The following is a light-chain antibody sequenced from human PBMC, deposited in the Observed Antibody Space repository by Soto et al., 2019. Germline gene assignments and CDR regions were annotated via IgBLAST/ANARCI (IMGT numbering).Light chain of an antibody. CDR2: EVS. CDR1: SSDVGAYNY. V-gene: IGLV2-14*01. J-gene: IGLJ1*01. CDR3: SSLTTSFTYV. Sequence: QSALTQPASVSGSPGQSVAISCTGSSSDVGAYNYISWYQQHPGKAPKLLLSEVSSRPSGVSDRFSGSKSGNTASLTISGLQAADEADYYCSSLTTSFTYVFGTGSKVTVL.